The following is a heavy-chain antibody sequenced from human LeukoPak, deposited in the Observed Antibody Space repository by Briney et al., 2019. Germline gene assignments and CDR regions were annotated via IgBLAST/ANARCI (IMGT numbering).Heavy chain of an antibody. CDR1: GASISSYY. J-gene: IGHJ6*03. CDR3: ARGVFVAARLLPYYYYYYMDV. Sequence: SETLSLTCTVSGASISSYYWSWIRQPAGKGLEWIGRISTSGSTNYNPSLKSRVTISVDTSKNQFSLKLSSVTAADTAVYYCARGVFVAARLLPYYYYYYMDVWGKGTTVTVSS. D-gene: IGHD6-6*01. CDR2: ISTSGST. V-gene: IGHV4-4*07.